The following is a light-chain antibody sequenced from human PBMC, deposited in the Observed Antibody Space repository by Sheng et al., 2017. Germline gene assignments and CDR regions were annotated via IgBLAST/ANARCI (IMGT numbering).Light chain of an antibody. Sequence: QSALTQPASVSGSPGQSITISCTGTSNDVGRYNYVSWYQQHPGKAPKLMIYDVTNRPSGVSNRFTGSKSGNTASLTIFGLQAEDEADYYCSSYTSTNSELFGGGTKLTVL. V-gene: IGLV2-14*03. CDR2: DVT. CDR3: SSYTSTNSEL. J-gene: IGLJ2*01. CDR1: SNDVGRYNY.